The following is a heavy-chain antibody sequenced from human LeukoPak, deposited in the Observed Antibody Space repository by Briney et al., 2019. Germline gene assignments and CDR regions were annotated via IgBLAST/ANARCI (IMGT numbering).Heavy chain of an antibody. J-gene: IGHJ6*02. CDR2: INHSGST. Sequence: SETLSLTCAVYGGSFSGYYWNWIRQSPEKGLEWIGEINHSGSTNYNPSLKSRVTISVDTSKKQFSLKLSSVTAADTAVYYCARVTRSGSYYYYYGMDVWGQGTTVTVSS. V-gene: IGHV4-34*01. CDR1: GGSFSGYY. CDR3: ARVTRSGSYYYYYGMDV. D-gene: IGHD1-26*01.